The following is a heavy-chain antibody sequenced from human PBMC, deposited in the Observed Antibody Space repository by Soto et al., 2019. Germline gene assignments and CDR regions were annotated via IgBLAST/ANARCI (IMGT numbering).Heavy chain of an antibody. CDR3: TRVRYYSYYYGMDV. CDR2: IRSKAYGGTT. D-gene: IGHD1-1*01. V-gene: IGHV3-49*03. CDR1: GFTFGDYA. J-gene: IGHJ6*02. Sequence: GGCLRLSCTASGFTFGDYAMSWFRQAPGKGLEWVGFIRSKAYGGTTEYAASVKGRFTISRDDSKSIAYLQMNSLKTEDTAVYYCTRVRYYSYYYGMDVWGQGTTVTVSS.